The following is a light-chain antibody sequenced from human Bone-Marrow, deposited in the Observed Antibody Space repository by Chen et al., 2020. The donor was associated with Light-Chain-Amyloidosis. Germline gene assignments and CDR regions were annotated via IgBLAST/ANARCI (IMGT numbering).Light chain of an antibody. V-gene: IGLV3-25*03. CDR3: QSADSSGTYEVI. CDR2: RDT. CDR1: DLPTKY. Sequence: SYDLTQPPSVSVSPGQTARITCSGDDLPTKYAYWYQQKPGQAPVVVIHRDTERPAGISERFSGSSSGTTETLTISGVQAEDEADYHGQSADSSGTYEVIFGGGTKLTVL. J-gene: IGLJ2*01.